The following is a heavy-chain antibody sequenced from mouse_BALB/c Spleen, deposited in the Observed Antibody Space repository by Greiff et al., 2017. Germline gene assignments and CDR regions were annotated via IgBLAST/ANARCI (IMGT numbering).Heavy chain of an antibody. CDR1: GYTFTSYW. V-gene: IGHV1-7*01. D-gene: IGHD1-1*01. CDR3: ATTVVATGDY. J-gene: IGHJ2*01. CDR2: INPSTGYT. Sequence: VQLQQSGAELAKPGASVKMSCKASGYTFTSYWMHWVKQRPGQGLEWIGYINPSTGYTEYNQKFKDKATLTADKSSSTAYMQLSSLTSEDSAVYYCATTVVATGDYWGQGTTLTVSS.